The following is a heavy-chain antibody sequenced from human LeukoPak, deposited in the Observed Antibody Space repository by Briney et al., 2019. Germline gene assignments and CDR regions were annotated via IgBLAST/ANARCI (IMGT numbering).Heavy chain of an antibody. J-gene: IGHJ4*02. Sequence: GGSLRLSCVASGFTFHNYAMHWVRQAPGKGLEWVSLISEDGASTYYGDSVKGRFTVSRDNSKNSLYLQMNSLRAEDTALYYCARVRTAMEIGAYWGQGTLVTVSS. D-gene: IGHD5-18*01. CDR1: GFTFHNYA. CDR2: ISEDGAST. V-gene: IGHV3-43*02. CDR3: ARVRTAMEIGAY.